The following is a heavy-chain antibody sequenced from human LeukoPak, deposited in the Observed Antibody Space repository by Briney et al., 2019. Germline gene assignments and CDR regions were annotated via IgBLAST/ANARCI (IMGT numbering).Heavy chain of an antibody. CDR2: ISGSGGST. V-gene: IGHV3-23*01. J-gene: IGHJ3*02. CDR3: AKSTHGSSWPSMGDAFDI. D-gene: IGHD6-13*01. CDR1: GFTFSSYA. Sequence: PGGFLRLSCAAFGFTFSSYAMSWVRQAPGKGLEWVSAISGSGGSTYYADSVKGRFTISRDNSKNTLYLQMNSLRAEDTAVYYCAKSTHGSSWPSMGDAFDIWGQGTMVTVSS.